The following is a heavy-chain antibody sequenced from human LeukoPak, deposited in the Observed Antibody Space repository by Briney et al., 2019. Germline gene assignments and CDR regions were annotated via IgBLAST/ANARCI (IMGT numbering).Heavy chain of an antibody. CDR1: GGSISIYY. J-gene: IGHJ4*02. CDR3: MRDRELTY. Sequence: SETLSLTCTVSGGSISIYYWSWIRQPPGKGLEWLGYIYNSGSTYYNPSLKSRVTISVDTSKNQFSLRLTSMTAADAAVYYCMRDRELTYWGQGTLVTVSS. V-gene: IGHV4-59*01. D-gene: IGHD5-24*01. CDR2: IYNSGST.